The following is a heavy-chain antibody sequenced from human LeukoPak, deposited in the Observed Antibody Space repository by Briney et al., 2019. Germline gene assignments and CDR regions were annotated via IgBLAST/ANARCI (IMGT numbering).Heavy chain of an antibody. J-gene: IGHJ4*02. CDR2: IKQDGSEK. V-gene: IGHV3-7*02. D-gene: IGHD1-1*01. CDR1: GFSFGSYW. Sequence: GGSLRLACAASGFSFGSYWMSWVRQAPGKGLEWVANIKQDGSEKYYVDSEKGRFTISRDNAKISLYLEMNSLRVEDTAVYYCVSTATFDYWGQGTLVTVSS. CDR3: VSTATFDY.